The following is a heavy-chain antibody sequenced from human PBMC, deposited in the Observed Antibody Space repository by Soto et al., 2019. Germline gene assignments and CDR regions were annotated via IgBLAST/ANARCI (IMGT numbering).Heavy chain of an antibody. CDR1: GGSFSSGGYY. V-gene: IGHV4-31*03. CDR2: IYYSGST. J-gene: IGHJ4*02. D-gene: IGHD2-8*02. CDR3: ARATSFSGHHGY. Sequence: QLQLQESGPGLVKPSQTLSLACTVSGGSFSSGGYYWSWIRQLPGKGLEWIGYIYYSGSTYYNPSLQSRFTLSLDTSKNQFSLKLSSVTAADTAVYYCARATSFSGHHGYWGQGTLVTVSS.